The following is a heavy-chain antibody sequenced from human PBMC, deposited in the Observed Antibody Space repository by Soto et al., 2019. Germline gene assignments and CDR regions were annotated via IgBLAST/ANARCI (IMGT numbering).Heavy chain of an antibody. J-gene: IGHJ5*02. V-gene: IGHV2-5*01. CDR3: AHRVNMARGPYNYFGP. CDR2: IYWNDEK. D-gene: IGHD3-10*01. CDR1: GFSLTTGVG. Sequence: ESGPTLVNPTQTLTLTCSFSGFSLTTGVGVGWIRQPPGKALEWLAIIYWNDEKLYNPSLKTRLTITKDTSKNQVVLTVTDMDPVDTATYYCAHRVNMARGPYNYFGPWGQGTLVTVSS.